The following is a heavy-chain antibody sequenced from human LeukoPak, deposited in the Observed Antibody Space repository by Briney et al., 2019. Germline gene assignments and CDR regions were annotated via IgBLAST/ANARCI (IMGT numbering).Heavy chain of an antibody. CDR1: GFTFSSYE. D-gene: IGHD5-18*01. CDR2: IWYDGSNK. Sequence: GGSLRLSCAASGFTFSSYEMNWVRQAPGNGLEWVAVIWYDGSNKYYADSVKGRFTISRDNSKNTLYLQMNSLRAEDTAVYYCARDGYSYGLKWAFDIWGQGTMVTVSS. CDR3: ARDGYSYGLKWAFDI. V-gene: IGHV3-33*08. J-gene: IGHJ3*02.